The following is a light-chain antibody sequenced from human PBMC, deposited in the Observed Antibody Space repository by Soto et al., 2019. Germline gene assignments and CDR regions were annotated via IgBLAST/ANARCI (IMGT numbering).Light chain of an antibody. V-gene: IGLV1-47*01. CDR3: CSYAGSYTYV. J-gene: IGLJ1*01. CDR1: SSNIGTNY. CDR2: SND. Sequence: QSVLTQSPSASGTPGQRVIISCSGTSSNIGTNYVYWYQQLPGTAPKVLIYSNDKRPSGVPNRFSGSKSGTSASLAISGLQSEDEADYYCCSYAGSYTYVFGTGTKLTVL.